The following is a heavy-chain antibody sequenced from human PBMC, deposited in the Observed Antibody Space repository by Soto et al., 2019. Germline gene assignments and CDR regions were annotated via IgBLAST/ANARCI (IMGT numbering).Heavy chain of an antibody. CDR1: GFTFNRYD. J-gene: IGHJ4*02. Sequence: EVQLLESGGGLVRPGGSLRLSCVASGFTFNRYDMSWVRQAPEKGLEWVSAISPGGDTTYYADSGKGRLTISRDNSKDTVYLQMNSLSAEDTAMYYCAKLVTPSSGWGLIDSWVQGTLVTVSS. D-gene: IGHD6-19*01. CDR2: ISPGGDTT. V-gene: IGHV3-23*01. CDR3: AKLVTPSSGWGLIDS.